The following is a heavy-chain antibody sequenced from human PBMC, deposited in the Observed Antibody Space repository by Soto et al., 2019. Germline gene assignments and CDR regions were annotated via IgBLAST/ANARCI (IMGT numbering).Heavy chain of an antibody. J-gene: IGHJ4*02. CDR1: GGSISSGDYY. D-gene: IGHD3-22*01. Sequence: PSETLSLTCTVSGGSISSGDYYWSWIRQPPGKGLEWIGYIYYSGSTYYNPSLMSRVTISVDTSKNQFSLKLSSVTAADTAVYYCARDSSGYWSFDYWGQGTLVTVYS. V-gene: IGHV4-30-4*01. CDR2: IYYSGST. CDR3: ARDSSGYWSFDY.